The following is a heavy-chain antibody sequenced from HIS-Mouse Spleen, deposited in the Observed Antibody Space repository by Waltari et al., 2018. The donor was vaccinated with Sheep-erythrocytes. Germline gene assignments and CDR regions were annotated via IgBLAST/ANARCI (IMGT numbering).Heavy chain of an antibody. Sequence: QLQLQESGPGLVKPSETLSLTCTVSGGSISSSSYYWGWIRQPPGQGLGWIGSIYYSLSPYHNPSPKSRVTISVDTSKNQFSLKLSAVTAADTAVYYCARDEGTYYDFWSGYPPSYYFDYWGQGTLVTVSS. D-gene: IGHD3-3*01. J-gene: IGHJ4*02. CDR1: GGSISSSSYY. CDR3: ARDEGTYYDFWSGYPPSYYFDY. CDR2: IYYSLSP. V-gene: IGHV4-39*07.